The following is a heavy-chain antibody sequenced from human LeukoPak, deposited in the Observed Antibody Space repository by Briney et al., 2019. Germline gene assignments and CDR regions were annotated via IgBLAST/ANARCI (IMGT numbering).Heavy chain of an antibody. D-gene: IGHD1-26*01. CDR2: IIPIFGTA. CDR1: GGTFSSYA. CDR3: ARDRAIVGATTGLDY. V-gene: IGHV1-69*05. J-gene: IGHJ4*02. Sequence: GPSVKVSCKASGGTFSSYAISWVRQAPGQGLEWMGGIIPIFGTANYAQKFQGRVTITTDESTSTAYMELSSLRSEDTAVYYCARDRAIVGATTGLDYWGQGTLVTVSS.